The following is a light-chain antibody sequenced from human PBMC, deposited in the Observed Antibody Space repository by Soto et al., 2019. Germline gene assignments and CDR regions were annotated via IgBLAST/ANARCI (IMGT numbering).Light chain of an antibody. Sequence: ELVLTQSPATLYLSPGERATLSCRASQTVGNSLSLAWYQQKHGQAPRLLIYDTSNRATGTPARFIGSGSGTDFTLTISGLEPEDFAVYYCQQYYNGPLTFGGGTKLEIK. CDR2: DTS. CDR1: QTVGNS. V-gene: IGKV3-11*01. CDR3: QQYYNGPLT. J-gene: IGKJ4*01.